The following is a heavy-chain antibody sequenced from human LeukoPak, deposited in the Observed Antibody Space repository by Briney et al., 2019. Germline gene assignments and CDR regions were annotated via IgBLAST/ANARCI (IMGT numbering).Heavy chain of an antibody. J-gene: IGHJ4*02. Sequence: GGSLRLSCAASGFTFSTFAMIWVRQAPGKGLEWVAVISYDGSNKYYADSVKGRFTISRDNSKNTLYLQMNSLRAEDTAVYCCATPPGVGTAMGENYWGQGTLVTVSS. CDR3: ATPPGVGTAMGENY. CDR1: GFTFSTFA. D-gene: IGHD5-18*01. V-gene: IGHV3-30*03. CDR2: ISYDGSNK.